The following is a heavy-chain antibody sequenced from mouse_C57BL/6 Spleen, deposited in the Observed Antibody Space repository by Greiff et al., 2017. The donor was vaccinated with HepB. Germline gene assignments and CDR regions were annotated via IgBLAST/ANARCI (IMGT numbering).Heavy chain of an antibody. CDR2: IHPNSGST. CDR1: DYTFTSYW. J-gene: IGHJ2*01. V-gene: IGHV1-64*01. D-gene: IGHD1-1*01. CDR3: ARGYYGSKEVDY. Sequence: QVQLQQPGAELVKPGASVKLSCKASDYTFTSYWMHWVKQRPGQGLEWIGMIHPNSGSTNYNEKFKSKATLTVDKSSSTAYMQLSSLTSEDSAVYYCARGYYGSKEVDYWGQGTTLTVSS.